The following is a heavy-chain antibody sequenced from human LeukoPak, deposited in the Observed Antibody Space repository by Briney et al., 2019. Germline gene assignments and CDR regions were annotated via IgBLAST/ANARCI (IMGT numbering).Heavy chain of an antibody. D-gene: IGHD6-19*01. CDR3: ARVARIAVAGTGFDY. V-gene: IGHV3-21*01. Sequence: GGSLRLSCAASGFTFSSYSMNWVRQAPGKGLEWVSSISSSSSYIYYADSVKGRFTISRDNAKNSLYLQMNSLRAEDTGVYYCARVARIAVAGTGFDYWGQGTLVTVSS. CDR1: GFTFSSYS. J-gene: IGHJ4*02. CDR2: ISSSSSYI.